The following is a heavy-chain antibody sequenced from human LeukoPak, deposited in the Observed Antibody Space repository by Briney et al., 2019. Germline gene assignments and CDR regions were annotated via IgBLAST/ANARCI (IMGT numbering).Heavy chain of an antibody. J-gene: IGHJ6*03. D-gene: IGHD6-13*01. CDR1: GFTFSSYA. CDR2: ISYDGSNK. CDR3: ARKVAAAGTFYYYYYMDV. Sequence: GGSLRLSCAASGFTFSSYAMHWVRQAPGKGLEWVAVISYDGSNKYYADSVKGRFTISRDNSKNTLYLQMNSLRAEDTAVYYCARKVAAAGTFYYYYYMDVWGKGTTVTVSS. V-gene: IGHV3-30*04.